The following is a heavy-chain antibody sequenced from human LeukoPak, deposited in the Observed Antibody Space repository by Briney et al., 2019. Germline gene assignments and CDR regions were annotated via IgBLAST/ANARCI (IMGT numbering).Heavy chain of an antibody. D-gene: IGHD6-13*01. CDR2: IIPIFGTA. CDR3: ARESSIAAAGSAFDI. V-gene: IGHV1-69*13. Sequence: AASVKVSCKASGGTFSSYAISWVRQAPGQGLEWMGGIIPIFGTANYAQKFQGRVTITADESTSTAYMELSSLRSEDTAVYYCARESSIAAAGSAFDIWGQGTMVTVSS. CDR1: GGTFSSYA. J-gene: IGHJ3*02.